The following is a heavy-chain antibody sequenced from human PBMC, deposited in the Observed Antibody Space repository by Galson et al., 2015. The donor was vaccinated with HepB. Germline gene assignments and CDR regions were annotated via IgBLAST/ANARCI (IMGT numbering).Heavy chain of an antibody. Sequence: SETLSLTCTVSGDSTSGSYYWGWIRQPPGKGLEWIGSIFHSGRTNYSPSLKSRVTISADTSKNQFSLNLNSVTAADTAVYYCARASYVWFGRENYWGPGTLVTVSS. CDR2: IFHSGRT. J-gene: IGHJ4*02. D-gene: IGHD3-10*01. CDR3: ARASYVWFGRENY. V-gene: IGHV4-38-2*02. CDR1: GDSTSGSYY.